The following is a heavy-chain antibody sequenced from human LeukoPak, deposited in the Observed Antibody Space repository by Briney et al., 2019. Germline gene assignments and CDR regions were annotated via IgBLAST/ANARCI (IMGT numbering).Heavy chain of an antibody. CDR2: IDSDERST. CDR1: GFTFNNYY. CDR3: AREGYYYDSSGYTYYFDY. Sequence: GGSLRLSCAASGFTFNNYYMHWVRQAPGKGLVWVSRIDSDERSTNYADSAKGRFTISRDNAKNTLYLQMNSLRAEDTAVYYCAREGYYYDSSGYTYYFDYWGQGTLVTVSS. V-gene: IGHV3-74*01. J-gene: IGHJ4*02. D-gene: IGHD3-22*01.